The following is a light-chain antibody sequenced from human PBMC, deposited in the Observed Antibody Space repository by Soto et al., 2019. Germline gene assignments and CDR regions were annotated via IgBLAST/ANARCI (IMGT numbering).Light chain of an antibody. J-gene: IGKJ1*01. CDR2: GAS. V-gene: IGKV3-15*01. Sequence: EIVMTQSPATLSVSPVEGATLSGMASQSVSSKLAWYQQKPGQAPRLLIYGASTRATGIPARFSGSGSGTEFTLIISSLQSEDSAVYYCQQYNSWLWTFGQGTKVDI. CDR3: QQYNSWLWT. CDR1: QSVSSK.